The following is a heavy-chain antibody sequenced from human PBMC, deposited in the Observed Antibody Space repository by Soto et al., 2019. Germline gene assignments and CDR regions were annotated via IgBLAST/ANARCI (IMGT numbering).Heavy chain of an antibody. CDR2: IYYSGST. D-gene: IGHD5-18*01. V-gene: IGHV4-30-4*01. J-gene: IGHJ4*02. Sequence: QVQLQESGPGLVKPSQTLSLTCTVSGGSIGSGDYYWSWIRQPPGKGLEWIGYIYYSGSTYYNPSLKSRVTISVDTSKNQFSLKLSSLTAADTAVYYCARLQGGGGAMVHNYWGQGTMVTVSS. CDR1: GGSIGSGDYY. CDR3: ARLQGGGGAMVHNY.